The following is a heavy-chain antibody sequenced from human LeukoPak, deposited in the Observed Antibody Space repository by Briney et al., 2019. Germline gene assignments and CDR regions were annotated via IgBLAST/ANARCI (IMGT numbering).Heavy chain of an antibody. CDR1: AYTFTIYG. Sequence: GASVKVSCKSSAYTFTIYGISWVRQAPGQGLEWMGWISAYNGNTNYAQKLQGRVTMTTDTSTSTACMELRSLRSDDTAVYYCARAQRIAARRFDYWGQGTLVTVSS. V-gene: IGHV1-18*01. D-gene: IGHD6-6*01. CDR3: ARAQRIAARRFDY. CDR2: ISAYNGNT. J-gene: IGHJ4*02.